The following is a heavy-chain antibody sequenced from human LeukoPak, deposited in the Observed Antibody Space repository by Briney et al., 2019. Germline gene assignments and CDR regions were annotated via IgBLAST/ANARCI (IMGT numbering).Heavy chain of an antibody. CDR1: GFSLNTSGVG. J-gene: IGHJ3*01. V-gene: IGHV2-5*01. D-gene: IGHD5-18*01. CDR2: ISRNDDK. CDR3: AHVDTTMVTSGFDV. Sequence: SGPTLVNPTQTLTLTCTFSGFSLNTSGVGVGWIRQPPGKALELLALISRNDDKRYSPSLTSRLTITKDTSKNQVVLTMTNMDPVDTATYYCAHVDTTMVTSGFDVWGQGTMVTVS.